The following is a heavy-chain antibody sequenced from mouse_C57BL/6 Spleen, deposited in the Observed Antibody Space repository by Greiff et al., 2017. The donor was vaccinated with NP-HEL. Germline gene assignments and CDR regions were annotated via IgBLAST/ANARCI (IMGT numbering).Heavy chain of an antibody. V-gene: IGHV1-22*01. CDR3: ALYYSNYGYFDV. CDR1: GYTFTDYN. D-gene: IGHD2-5*01. CDR2: INPNNGGT. J-gene: IGHJ1*03. Sequence: EVKLQESGPELVKPGASVKMSCKASGYTFTDYNMHWVKQSHGKSLEWIGYINPNNGGTSYNQKFKGKATLTVNKSSSTAYMELRSLTSEDSAVYYCALYYSNYGYFDVWGTGTTVTVSS.